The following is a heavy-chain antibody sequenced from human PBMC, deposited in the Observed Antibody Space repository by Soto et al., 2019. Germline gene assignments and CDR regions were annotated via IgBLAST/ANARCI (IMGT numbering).Heavy chain of an antibody. Sequence: SETLSLTCAVYGGSFSGYYWSWIRQPPGKGLEWIGEINHSGSTDYNPSLKSRVTISVDTSKNQFSLKLSSVTAADTAVYYCARVKRHYYGSGSYYRDYYGMDVWGQGTTVTVSS. J-gene: IGHJ6*02. CDR3: ARVKRHYYGSGSYYRDYYGMDV. D-gene: IGHD3-10*01. V-gene: IGHV4-34*01. CDR2: INHSGST. CDR1: GGSFSGYY.